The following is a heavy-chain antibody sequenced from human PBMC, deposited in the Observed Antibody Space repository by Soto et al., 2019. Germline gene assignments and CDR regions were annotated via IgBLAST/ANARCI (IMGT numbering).Heavy chain of an antibody. V-gene: IGHV1-69*13. CDR2: IIPIFGTA. J-gene: IGHJ4*02. CDR3: AREDPRGYDFWSGYYIFDY. Sequence: SVKVFCKASGGTFSSYAISWVRQAPGQGLEWMGGIIPIFGTANYAQKFQGRVTITADESTSTAYMELSSLRSEDTAVYYCAREDPRGYDFWSGYYIFDYWGQGTLVTVSS. D-gene: IGHD3-3*01. CDR1: GGTFSSYA.